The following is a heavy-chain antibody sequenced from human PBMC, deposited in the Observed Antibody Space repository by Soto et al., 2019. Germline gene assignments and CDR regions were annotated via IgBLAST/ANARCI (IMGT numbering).Heavy chain of an antibody. V-gene: IGHV3-23*01. Sequence: GGSLRLSCAASGFTFGSYAMSWVRQAPGKGLEWVSAISGSGGSTYYADSVKGRFTISRDNSKNTLYLQMNSLRAEDTAVYYCAKAHPHNTIFGHHPRYYYYMDVWGKGTTVTVSS. J-gene: IGHJ6*03. D-gene: IGHD3-3*01. CDR1: GFTFGSYA. CDR3: AKAHPHNTIFGHHPRYYYYMDV. CDR2: ISGSGGST.